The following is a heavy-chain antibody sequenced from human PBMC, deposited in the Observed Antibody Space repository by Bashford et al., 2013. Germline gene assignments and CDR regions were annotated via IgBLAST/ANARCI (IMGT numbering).Heavy chain of an antibody. D-gene: IGHD7-27*01. CDR1: GGSFSGYY. CDR3: ARSLGYYFDY. V-gene: IGHV4-34*01. CDR2: INHSGST. J-gene: IGHJ4*02. Sequence: SETLSLTCAVYGGSFSGYYWSWIRQPPGKGLEWIGEINHSGSTNYNPSLKSRVTISVDRSKNQFSLKLSSVTAADTAVYYCARSLGYYFDYWGQGTLVTVSS.